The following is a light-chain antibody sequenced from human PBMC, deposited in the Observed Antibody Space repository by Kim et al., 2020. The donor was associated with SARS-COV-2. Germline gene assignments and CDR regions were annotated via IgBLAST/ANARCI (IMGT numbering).Light chain of an antibody. Sequence: DIVLTQSPGNLSLSPGERATLSCRASQRVSSSYIAWYQQKPGQAPRLLIYGASSRAAGIPDRFSGSGSGTDFTLTISRLEPEDFVVYYCEQYGSSPRTFGQGTKVDIK. V-gene: IGKV3-20*01. CDR1: QRVSSSY. CDR3: EQYGSSPRT. CDR2: GAS. J-gene: IGKJ1*01.